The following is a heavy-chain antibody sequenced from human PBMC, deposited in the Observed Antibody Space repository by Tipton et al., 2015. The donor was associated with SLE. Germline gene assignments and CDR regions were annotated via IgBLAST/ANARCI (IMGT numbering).Heavy chain of an antibody. CDR3: ARRDFWTGYFDY. CDR1: GGSISIYY. V-gene: IGHV4-59*01. J-gene: IGHJ4*02. CDR2: IYYSGTT. D-gene: IGHD3/OR15-3a*01. Sequence: TLSLTCSVSGGSISIYYWSWIRQPPGKGLEWIGYIYYSGTTNYHPSLKSRASISVDTSKNQISLTLNSVTAADTAVYYCARRDFWTGYFDYWGQGTLVTVSS.